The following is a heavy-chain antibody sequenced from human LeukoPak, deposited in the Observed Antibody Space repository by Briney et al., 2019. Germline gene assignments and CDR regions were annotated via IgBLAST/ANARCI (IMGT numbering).Heavy chain of an antibody. D-gene: IGHD3-16*01. V-gene: IGHV3-53*01. CDR3: AREVRGDYFDF. CDR2: IYAGGTT. CDR1: GFTVSSNY. Sequence: LPGGSLRLSCAVSGFTVSSNYMNWVRQAPGKGLEWVSVIYAGGTTFYADSVKGRFTISRDNSKITLYLQMNSLRADDTAVYYCAREVRGDYFDFWGQGTLVTVSS. J-gene: IGHJ4*02.